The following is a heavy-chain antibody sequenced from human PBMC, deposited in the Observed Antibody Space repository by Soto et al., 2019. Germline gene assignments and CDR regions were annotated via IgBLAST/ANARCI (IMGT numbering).Heavy chain of an antibody. CDR2: INSDGSST. V-gene: IGHV3-74*01. CDR1: GFTFSSYW. Sequence: PGGSLRLSCAASGFTFSSYWMHWVRQAPGKGLVWVSRINSDGSSTSYADSVKGRFTISRDNAKNTLYLQMNSLRAEDTAVYYCARDHIAVAGQGAFDIWGQGTMVTVS. D-gene: IGHD6-19*01. CDR3: ARDHIAVAGQGAFDI. J-gene: IGHJ3*02.